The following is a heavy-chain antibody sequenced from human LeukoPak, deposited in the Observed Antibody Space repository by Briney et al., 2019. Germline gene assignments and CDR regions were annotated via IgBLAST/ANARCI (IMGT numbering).Heavy chain of an antibody. V-gene: IGHV3-30*02. CDR3: AKPGGAVAMPTNWFDP. CDR1: GFTFSSYG. Sequence: GGSLRLSCAASGFTFSSYGMHWVRQAPGKGLEWVAFIRYDGSNKYYADSVKGRFTISRDNSKNTLYLQMNSLRAEDTAVYYCAKPGGAVAMPTNWFDPWGQGTLVTVSS. D-gene: IGHD6-19*01. CDR2: IRYDGSNK. J-gene: IGHJ5*02.